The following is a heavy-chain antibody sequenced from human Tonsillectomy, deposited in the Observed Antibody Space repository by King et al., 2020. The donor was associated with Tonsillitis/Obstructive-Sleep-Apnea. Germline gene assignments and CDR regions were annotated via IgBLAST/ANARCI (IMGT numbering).Heavy chain of an antibody. J-gene: IGHJ4*02. CDR3: ASQYYDSSGYYYFDY. D-gene: IGHD3-22*01. Sequence: QVQLVDSGDEVKKPGSSVKVSCKASGGTFSSYAISWVRQAPGQGLEWMGGIIPLFVVANYAQKFQGRITITADKSTSTAYMELSSLRSEDAAMYYCASQYYDSSGYYYFDYWGQGTLVTVSS. V-gene: IGHV1-69*17. CDR2: IIPLFVVA. CDR1: GGTFSSYA.